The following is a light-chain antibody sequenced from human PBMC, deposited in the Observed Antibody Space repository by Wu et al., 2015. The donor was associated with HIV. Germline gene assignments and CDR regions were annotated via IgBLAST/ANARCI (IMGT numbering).Light chain of an antibody. J-gene: IGKJ1*01. CDR2: AES. CDR1: QTIKTF. Sequence: DIQMTQSPSSLSASVGDRVTITCRASQTIKTFLNWYQQKPGRGPELQIFAESRLQSGVPSRFSGTGSETDFTLIINGLQPEDSAIYYCQQSYNTPWTFGQGTRVEVK. V-gene: IGKV1-39*01. CDR3: QQSYNTPWT.